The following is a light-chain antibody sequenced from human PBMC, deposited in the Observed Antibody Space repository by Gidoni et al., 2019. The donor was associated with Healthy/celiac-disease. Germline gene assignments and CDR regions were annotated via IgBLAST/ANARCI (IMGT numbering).Light chain of an antibody. CDR3: SSYTSSSTPRVV. CDR2: DVS. Sequence: QSALTQPSSVSGSPGQSLTISCTGTSSDVGGYNYVSWYQQHPGKAPKLMIYDVSNRPSGVSNRFSGSKAGNTATLTISGIQAEDEADEYCSSYTSSSTPRVVFGGGTKLTVL. CDR1: SSDVGGYNY. J-gene: IGLJ2*01. V-gene: IGLV2-14*01.